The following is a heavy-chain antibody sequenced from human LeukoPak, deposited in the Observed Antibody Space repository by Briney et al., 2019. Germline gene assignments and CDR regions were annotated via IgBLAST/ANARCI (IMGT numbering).Heavy chain of an antibody. V-gene: IGHV3-30*14. CDR2: MSHDGSNI. CDR1: GFTFTKAY. CDR3: ARESFGDYYFDY. Sequence: GGSLRLSCAASGFTFTKAYMSWVRQAPGKGLEWVAGMSHDGSNIYYADPVKGRFTVSRDNSKNTLYLQMNSLRVEDTAVYSCARESFGDYYFDYWGQGTLVTVSS. D-gene: IGHD4-17*01. J-gene: IGHJ4*02.